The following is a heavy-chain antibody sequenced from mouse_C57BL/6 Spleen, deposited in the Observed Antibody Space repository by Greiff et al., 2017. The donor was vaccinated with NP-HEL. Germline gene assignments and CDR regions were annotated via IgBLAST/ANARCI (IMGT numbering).Heavy chain of an antibody. CDR1: GYTFTDYN. CDR2: INPNNGGT. CDR3: ARSLDYGSSSDY. D-gene: IGHD1-1*01. J-gene: IGHJ2*01. Sequence: EVQLQQSGPELVKPGASVKMSCKASGYTFTDYNMHWVKQSPGKSLEWIGYINPNNGGTSYNPKFKGKATLTVNKSSSTAYMELRSLTSEDSAVDYCARSLDYGSSSDYWGQGTTLTVSS. V-gene: IGHV1-22*01.